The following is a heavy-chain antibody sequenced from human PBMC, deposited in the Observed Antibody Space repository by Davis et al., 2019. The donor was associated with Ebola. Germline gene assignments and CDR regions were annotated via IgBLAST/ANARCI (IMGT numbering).Heavy chain of an antibody. CDR1: GFTFSSYW. V-gene: IGHV3-30*02. Sequence: GESLKISCAASGFTFSSYWMSWVRQAPGKGLEWVAVIWYDGSNKYYADSVKGRFTISRDNSKNTLYLQMNSLRAEDTAVYYCAKELDVVVPAAIFYYYYGMDVWGQGTTVTVSS. CDR2: IWYDGSNK. CDR3: AKELDVVVPAAIFYYYYGMDV. D-gene: IGHD2-2*02. J-gene: IGHJ6*02.